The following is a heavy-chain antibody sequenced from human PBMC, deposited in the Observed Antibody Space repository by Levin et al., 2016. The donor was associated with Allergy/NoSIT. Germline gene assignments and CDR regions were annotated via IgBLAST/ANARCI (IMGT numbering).Heavy chain of an antibody. CDR1: GGTFSSYA. V-gene: IGHV1-69*13. CDR3: ARAREMATIRNLKAYYYYGMDV. CDR2: IIPIFGTA. Sequence: SVKVSCKASGGTFSSYAISWVRQAPGQGLEWMGGIIPIFGTANYAQKFQGRVTITADESTSTAYMELSSLRSEDTAVYYCARAREMATIRNLKAYYYYGMDVWGQGTTVTVSS. D-gene: IGHD5-24*01. J-gene: IGHJ6*02.